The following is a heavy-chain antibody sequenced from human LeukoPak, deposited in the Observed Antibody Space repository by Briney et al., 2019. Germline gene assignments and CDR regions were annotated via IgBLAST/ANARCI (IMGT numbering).Heavy chain of an antibody. CDR1: GGSFSGYY. Sequence: SETLSLTCAVYGGSFSGYYWSWIRQPPGKGLEWIGEINHSGSTNYNPSLMSRVTMSVDTSKNQFSLKLRSVTAADTAVYYCARGVGATWYYFDYWGQGTLVTVSS. CDR2: INHSGST. J-gene: IGHJ4*02. CDR3: ARGVGATWYYFDY. D-gene: IGHD1-26*01. V-gene: IGHV4-34*01.